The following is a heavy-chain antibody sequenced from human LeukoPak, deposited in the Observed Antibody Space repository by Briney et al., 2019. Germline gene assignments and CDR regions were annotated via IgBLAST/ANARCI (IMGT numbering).Heavy chain of an antibody. V-gene: IGHV3-23*01. J-gene: IGHJ4*02. D-gene: IGHD3-22*01. Sequence: GGSLRLSCAASGFTFSSYAMNWVRQAPGKGLEWVSAISGSGGLTYYADSVKGRFTVSRDNSKNTLYLQMSSLSAEDTAVYYCAKDKLMIVVANYPYYFDSWGQGTLVTVSS. CDR1: GFTFSSYA. CDR3: AKDKLMIVVANYPYYFDS. CDR2: ISGSGGLT.